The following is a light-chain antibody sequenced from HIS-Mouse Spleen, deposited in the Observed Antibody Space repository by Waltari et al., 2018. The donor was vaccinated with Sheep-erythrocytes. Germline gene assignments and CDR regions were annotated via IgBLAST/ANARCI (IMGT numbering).Light chain of an antibody. J-gene: IGLJ3*02. Sequence: QSALIQPPSASGSPGQSVTISCTGTSSDVGGYNYVSWYQQHPGKAPKLMIFEVSKRPAGGPDRFSGSKSGNTASLTVSGLQAEDEADYYCSSYAGSNNWVFGGGTKLTVL. CDR3: SSYAGSNNWV. V-gene: IGLV2-8*01. CDR1: SSDVGGYNY. CDR2: EVS.